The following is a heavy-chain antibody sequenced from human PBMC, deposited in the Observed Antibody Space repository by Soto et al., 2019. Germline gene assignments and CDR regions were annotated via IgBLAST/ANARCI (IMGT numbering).Heavy chain of an antibody. Sequence: SETLSLTCAVYGGSFSGYYWSWIRQPPGKGLEWIGEINHSGSTNYNPSLKSRVTISVDTSKNQFSLKLSSVTAADTAVYYCARIIVVVPAAIEDYYYGMDVWGQGTTVTVSS. V-gene: IGHV4-34*01. J-gene: IGHJ6*02. D-gene: IGHD2-2*02. CDR1: GGSFSGYY. CDR2: INHSGST. CDR3: ARIIVVVPAAIEDYYYGMDV.